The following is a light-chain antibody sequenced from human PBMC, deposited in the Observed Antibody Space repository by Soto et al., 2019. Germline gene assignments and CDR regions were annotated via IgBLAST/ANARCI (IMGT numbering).Light chain of an antibody. CDR1: QVMSSW. J-gene: IGKJ5*01. V-gene: IGKV1D-12*01. CDR3: QQANSFPIT. CDR2: AAF. Sequence: DIQMTQSPSSVSAAVGERVTIGCVASQVMSSWLAWYQQKPGKAPKLLIFAAFTLQSGVPSRFSGRGSGTDFTLTISSLQPEDFATYYCQQANSFPITFGQGTRLEIK.